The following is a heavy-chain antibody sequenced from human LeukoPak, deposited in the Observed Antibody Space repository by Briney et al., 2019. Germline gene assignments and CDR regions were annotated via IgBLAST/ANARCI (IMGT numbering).Heavy chain of an antibody. Sequence: GGSLRLSCAASGFTFSDYYMSWIRQAPGKGLEWVSYISSSGSTIYYADSVKGRFTISRDNSKNTLYLQMNSLRAEDTAVYYCAKGSGYYYDRDYYYMDVWGKGTTVTVSS. CDR2: ISSSGSTI. V-gene: IGHV3-11*01. D-gene: IGHD3-22*01. CDR1: GFTFSDYY. CDR3: AKGSGYYYDRDYYYMDV. J-gene: IGHJ6*03.